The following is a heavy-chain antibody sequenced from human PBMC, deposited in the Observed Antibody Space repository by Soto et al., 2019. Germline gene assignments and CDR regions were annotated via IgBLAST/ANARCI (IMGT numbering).Heavy chain of an antibody. D-gene: IGHD5-12*01. Sequence: QVQLVESGGGVVQPGRSLRLSCAASGFTFSSYGMHWVRQAPGKGLEWVAVISYDGSNKYYADSVKGRFTISRDNSKNTLYLQMNSLRAEDTAVYYCAKEEGSGYEFDYWGQGTLVTVSS. J-gene: IGHJ4*02. CDR3: AKEEGSGYEFDY. CDR1: GFTFSSYG. V-gene: IGHV3-30*18. CDR2: ISYDGSNK.